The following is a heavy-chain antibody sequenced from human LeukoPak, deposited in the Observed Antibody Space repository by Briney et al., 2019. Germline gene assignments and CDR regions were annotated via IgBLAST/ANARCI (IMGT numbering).Heavy chain of an antibody. Sequence: SETQSLTCAVYGXSFSGYYWSWIPQTPGKGLECIGEINHSGSTNYTPSLKSRVTISVDTSKNQFFLKLSSVTAADTAVYYCTRTDAYDILTGYYTGYYFDYWGQGTLVTVSS. CDR2: INHSGST. CDR1: GXSFSGYY. V-gene: IGHV4-34*01. D-gene: IGHD3-9*01. J-gene: IGHJ4*02. CDR3: TRTDAYDILTGYYTGYYFDY.